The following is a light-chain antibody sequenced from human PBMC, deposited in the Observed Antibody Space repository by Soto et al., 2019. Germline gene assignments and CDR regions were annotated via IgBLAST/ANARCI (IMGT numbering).Light chain of an antibody. V-gene: IGKV3-20*01. CDR3: QHYNSYSEA. J-gene: IGKJ1*01. Sequence: EIVFAQSPGTPSFSPGERATLSCRGSQSVSSAYLAWYQQKPGQAPRLLIYDVSSRATGIPDRFSGSGSGTEFTLTISSLQPDDFATYYCQHYNSYSEAFGQGTKVDIK. CDR2: DVS. CDR1: QSVSSAY.